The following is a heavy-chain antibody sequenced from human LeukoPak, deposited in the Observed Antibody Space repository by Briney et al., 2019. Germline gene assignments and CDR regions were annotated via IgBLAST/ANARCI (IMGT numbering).Heavy chain of an antibody. CDR2: IDTVGATT. J-gene: IGHJ4*02. D-gene: IGHD1-26*01. Sequence: GGSLRLSCAASGFTFNSYWMHWVRQAPGKGLVWVSHIDTVGATTVYADSVKGRFTISRDNSKNTLYLQMNSLRAEDTAVYYCAKDTGSYWWAFDYWAQGTLVTVSS. CDR1: GFTFNSYW. V-gene: IGHV3-74*01. CDR3: AKDTGSYWWAFDY.